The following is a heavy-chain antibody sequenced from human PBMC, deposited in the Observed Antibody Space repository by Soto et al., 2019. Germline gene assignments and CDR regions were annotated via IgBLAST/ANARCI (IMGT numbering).Heavy chain of an antibody. CDR1: GFTFSSYA. CDR3: AKRGVGAVAAFEY. Sequence: GGSLRLSCAASGFTFSSYAMSWVRQAPGKGLEWVSAISDNGGETYYADSVKGRFTISRDNSKNTLYLQMNSLRAADTAVYYCAKRGVGAVAAFEYWGQGTLVTVSS. CDR2: ISDNGGET. D-gene: IGHD6-19*01. V-gene: IGHV3-23*01. J-gene: IGHJ4*02.